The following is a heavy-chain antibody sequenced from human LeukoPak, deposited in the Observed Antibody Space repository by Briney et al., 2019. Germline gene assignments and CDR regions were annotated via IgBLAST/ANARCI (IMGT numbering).Heavy chain of an antibody. CDR1: GLTFSSYW. J-gene: IGHJ4*02. CDR2: IKQDGSEK. Sequence: PGGSLRLSCAASGLTFSSYWMSWVRQAPGKGLEWVANIKQDGSEKHYVDSVKGRFTISRDNSKNTLYLQMNSLRAEDTAVYYCAKDGSWSRELRGELLFDYWGQGTLVTVSS. V-gene: IGHV3-7*01. D-gene: IGHD1-26*01. CDR3: AKDGSWSRELRGELLFDY.